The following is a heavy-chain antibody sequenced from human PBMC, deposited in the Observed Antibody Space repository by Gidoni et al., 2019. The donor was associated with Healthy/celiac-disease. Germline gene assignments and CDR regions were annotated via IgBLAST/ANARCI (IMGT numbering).Heavy chain of an antibody. Sequence: EVQLLESGGGLVQPGGSLRPPCAAAGFTFSTYAMSWVRQAPGKGLEWVSAISGSGGSTYYADSVKGRFTISRDNSKNTLYLQMNSLRAEDTAVYYCAKGVVPAAVVGWESDWFDPWGQGTLVTVSS. CDR2: ISGSGGST. CDR1: GFTFSTYA. D-gene: IGHD2-2*01. CDR3: AKGVVPAAVVGWESDWFDP. J-gene: IGHJ5*02. V-gene: IGHV3-23*01.